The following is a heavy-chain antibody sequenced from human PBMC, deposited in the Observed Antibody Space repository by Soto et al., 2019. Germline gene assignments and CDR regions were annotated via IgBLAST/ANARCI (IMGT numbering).Heavy chain of an antibody. CDR2: ISTSGSTV. Sequence: PGGSLRLPCAASRFTFSTYEMNWVRQAPGKSLEWVSYISTSGSTVYYADSVKGRFTISRDNPRNSLYLPMNSLRDEDTALYYCVRYCSTTACNSAATRTFDYWDQGTLVTISS. CDR1: RFTFSTYE. D-gene: IGHD2-2*02. V-gene: IGHV3-48*03. CDR3: VRYCSTTACNSAATRTFDY. J-gene: IGHJ4*02.